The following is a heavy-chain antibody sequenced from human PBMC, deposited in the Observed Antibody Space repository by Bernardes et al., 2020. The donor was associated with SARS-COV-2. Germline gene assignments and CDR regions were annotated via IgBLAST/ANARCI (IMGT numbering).Heavy chain of an antibody. CDR3: SRDLNFNFLDY. D-gene: IGHD3-3*01. Sequence: GGTLRLSCAASGFNFGDYVMHWVRQAPGQGLVWVSRISHDAAIATYADSVKGRFTVFRDNAKNTLYLQMNSLRAEDTAVYYCSRDLNFNFLDYWGQGSLVTVSS. CDR2: ISHDAAIA. J-gene: IGHJ4*02. V-gene: IGHV3-74*01. CDR1: GFNFGDYV.